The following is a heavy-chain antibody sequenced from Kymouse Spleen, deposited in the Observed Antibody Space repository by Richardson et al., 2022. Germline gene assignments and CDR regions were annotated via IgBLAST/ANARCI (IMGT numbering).Heavy chain of an antibody. D-gene: IGHD2-2*02. V-gene: IGHV4-39*01. CDR1: GGSISSSSYY. CDR2: IYYSGST. CDR3: ARLSLL**YQLL*LLLRYGR. Sequence: QLQLQESGPGLVKPSETLSLTCTVSGGSISSSSYYWGWIRQPPGKGLEWIGSIYYSGSTYYNPSLKSRVTISVDTSKNQFSLKLSSVTAADTAVYYCARLSLL**YQLL*LLLRYGRLGPRDHGHRLL. J-gene: IGHJ6*02.